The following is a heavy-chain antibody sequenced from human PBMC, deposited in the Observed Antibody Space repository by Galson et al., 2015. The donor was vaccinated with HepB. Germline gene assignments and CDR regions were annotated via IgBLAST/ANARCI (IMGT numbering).Heavy chain of an antibody. J-gene: IGHJ4*02. D-gene: IGHD2-2*01. Sequence: PLRLACAASAFIFNGHSMIWVRQAPGKGLEWVASVTSNSVYTYYADSVKGRFTNSSDYAKDTLSLQMNRLRAEDTGVYYCARASYCSSSSCYLGYWGQGALVTVSS. V-gene: IGHV3-21*01. CDR1: AFIFNGHS. CDR2: VTSNSVYT. CDR3: ARASYCSSSSCYLGY.